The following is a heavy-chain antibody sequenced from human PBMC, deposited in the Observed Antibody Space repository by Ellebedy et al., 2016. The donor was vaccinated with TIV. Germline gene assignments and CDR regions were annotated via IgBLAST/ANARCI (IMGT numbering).Heavy chain of an antibody. CDR3: VRAPPPHSSGWYYGFDV. D-gene: IGHD6-19*01. J-gene: IGHJ3*01. CDR2: INSDGSTT. V-gene: IGHV3-74*01. Sequence: GESLKISCAASGFTFSSYALNWVRQAPGKGLVWVSRINSDGSTTNYADSVKGRFTISRDNAKNTVYLQMNSLRAEDTAVYYCVRAPPPHSSGWYYGFDVWGQGTMVTVSS. CDR1: GFTFSSYA.